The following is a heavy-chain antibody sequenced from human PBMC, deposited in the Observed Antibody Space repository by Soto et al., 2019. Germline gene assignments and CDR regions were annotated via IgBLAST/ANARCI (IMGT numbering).Heavy chain of an antibody. CDR3: ASSMVRGVISYYYYYYGMDV. CDR2: IYYSGST. D-gene: IGHD3-10*01. Sequence: PSETLSLTCTVSGGSVSSGSYYWSWIRQPPGKGLEWIGYIYYSGSTNYNPSLKSRVTISVDTSKNQFSLKLSSVTAADTAVYYCASSMVRGVISYYYYYYGMDVWGQGNTVT. CDR1: GGSVSSGSYY. V-gene: IGHV4-61*01. J-gene: IGHJ6*02.